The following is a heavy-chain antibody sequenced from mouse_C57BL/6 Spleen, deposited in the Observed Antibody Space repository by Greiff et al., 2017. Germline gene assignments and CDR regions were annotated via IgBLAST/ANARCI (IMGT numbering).Heavy chain of an antibody. V-gene: IGHV5-9-1*02. Sequence: DVMLVESGEGLVKPGGSLKLSCAASGFTFSSYAMSWVRQTPEKRLEWVAYISSGGDYIYYADTVKGRFTISRDNARNTLYLQMSSLKSEDTAMYYCTRAHYDYDWYFDVWGTGTTVTVSS. CDR3: TRAHYDYDWYFDV. CDR1: GFTFSSYA. D-gene: IGHD2-4*01. CDR2: ISSGGDYI. J-gene: IGHJ1*03.